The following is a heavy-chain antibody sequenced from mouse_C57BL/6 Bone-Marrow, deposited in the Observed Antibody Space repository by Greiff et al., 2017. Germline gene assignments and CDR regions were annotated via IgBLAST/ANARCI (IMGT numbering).Heavy chain of an antibody. Sequence: VKLQESGPGLVAPSQSLSITCTVSGFSLTSYAISWVRQPPGKGLEWLGVIWTGGGTNYNSALKSRLSISKDNSKSQVFFKMNSLQTDDTARYYCARHYGKPLWYFDVWGTGTTVTVSS. CDR1: GFSLTSYA. J-gene: IGHJ1*03. V-gene: IGHV2-9-1*01. D-gene: IGHD1-1*02. CDR2: IWTGGGT. CDR3: ARHYGKPLWYFDV.